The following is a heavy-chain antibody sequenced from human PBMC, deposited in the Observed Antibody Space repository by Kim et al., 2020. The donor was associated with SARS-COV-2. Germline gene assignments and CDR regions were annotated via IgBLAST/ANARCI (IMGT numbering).Heavy chain of an antibody. V-gene: IGHV3-11*06. J-gene: IGHJ4*02. D-gene: IGHD3-9*01. Sequence: KGRFTISRDNAKNSLYLQMNSLRAEDTAVYYCARFGPLRYFDWLSGGFDYWGQGTLVTVSS. CDR3: ARFGPLRYFDWLSGGFDY.